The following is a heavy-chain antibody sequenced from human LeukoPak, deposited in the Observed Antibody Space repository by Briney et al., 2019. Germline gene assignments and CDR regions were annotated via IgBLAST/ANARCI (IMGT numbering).Heavy chain of an antibody. CDR2: INPNSGGT. D-gene: IGHD2-2*01. CDR3: ARDGLYCSSTSCFSGDNWFDP. V-gene: IGHV1-2*02. CDR1: GYTFTGYY. J-gene: IGHJ5*02. Sequence: ASVKVSCKASGYTFTGYYMHWVRQAAGQGREWMGWINPNSGGTNYAQKFQGRVTMTRDTSISTAYMELSRLRSDDTAVYYCARDGLYCSSTSCFSGDNWFDPWGQGTLVTVSS.